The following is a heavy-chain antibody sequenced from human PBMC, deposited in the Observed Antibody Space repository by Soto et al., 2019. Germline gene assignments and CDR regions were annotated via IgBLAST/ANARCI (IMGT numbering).Heavy chain of an antibody. CDR3: GGCEAGSVDYYCYGMDV. CDR1: GGTFSSYA. CDR2: IIPIFGTA. J-gene: IGHJ6*02. D-gene: IGHD3-10*01. Sequence: QVQLVQSGAEVKKPGSSVKVSCKASGGTFSSYAISWVRQAPGQGLEWMGGIIPIFGTANYAQKFQGRVTITAEESTSTAYMELTSLSSEDTAVYYCGGCEAGSVDYYCYGMDVWGQGTTVTVSS. V-gene: IGHV1-69*01.